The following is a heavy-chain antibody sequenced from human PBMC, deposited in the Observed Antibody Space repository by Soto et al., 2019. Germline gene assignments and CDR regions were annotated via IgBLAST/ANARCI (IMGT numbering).Heavy chain of an antibody. CDR3: ASGHSYGHSRFFES. CDR1: NESISSDGYY. CDR2: IYYRGNP. D-gene: IGHD5-18*01. J-gene: IGHJ4*02. Sequence: SETLSLTCTVSNESISSDGYYWSWVRQHPEKGLECLGYIYYRGNPYYNPALKSRVSMSADPSKNQFSLELSSVTVADTAVYFCASGHSYGHSRFFESWGQGTLVTVSS. V-gene: IGHV4-31*03.